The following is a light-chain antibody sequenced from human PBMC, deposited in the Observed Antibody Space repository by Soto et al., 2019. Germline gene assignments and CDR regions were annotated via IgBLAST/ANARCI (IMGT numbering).Light chain of an antibody. J-gene: IGLJ1*01. CDR1: SSNIGTVYT. Sequence: QSVLTQPPSVSGAPGQRVTISCTGSSSNIGTVYTVIWYQHLPGTAPKLLIHGNSIRPSGVPDRFSGSKSGTSASLAITGLQAEDEADYYCQSYDTSLSAYVFGTGTKLTVL. CDR3: QSYDTSLSAYV. CDR2: GNS. V-gene: IGLV1-40*01.